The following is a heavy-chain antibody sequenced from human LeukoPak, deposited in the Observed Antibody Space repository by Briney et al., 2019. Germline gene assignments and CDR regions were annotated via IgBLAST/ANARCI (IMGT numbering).Heavy chain of an antibody. CDR1: GFTISSSF. Sequence: PGGSLRLSCAASGFTISSSFMSWVRQAPGKGLEWVSLIYRGGGTYVSDSVKGRFTVSRDNSKNTLYLQMSSLRAEDTAPYYCARPRDDNSGYYISWGQGSLVTVSS. V-gene: IGHV3-53*01. CDR2: IYRGGGT. D-gene: IGHD6-19*01. CDR3: ARPRDDNSGYYIS. J-gene: IGHJ5*02.